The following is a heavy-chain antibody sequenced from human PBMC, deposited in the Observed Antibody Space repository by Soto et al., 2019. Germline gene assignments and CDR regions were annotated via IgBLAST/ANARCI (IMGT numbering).Heavy chain of an antibody. CDR2: LNTDGSST. CDR3: TRGGGITARLPGF. V-gene: IGHV3-74*01. J-gene: IGHJ4*02. D-gene: IGHD6-25*01. CDR1: GFTFSSFW. Sequence: EVQLVESGGGLVQPGGSLRLSCAASGFTFSSFWMHWVRQAPGKGLVWVSRLNTDGSSTYYADSVKGRFTISRDNAKNTMYLQMNSLRAEDTAVYYCTRGGGITARLPGFWGQGTLVTVSS.